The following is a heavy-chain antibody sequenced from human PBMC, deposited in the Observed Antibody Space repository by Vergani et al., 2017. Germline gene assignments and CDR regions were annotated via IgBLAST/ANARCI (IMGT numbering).Heavy chain of an antibody. J-gene: IGHJ4*02. Sequence: EVQLVESGGGLVKPGGSLRLSCAASGFTFSSYSMNWVRQAPGKGLEWVSSISSSSSYIYYADSVKGRVTISRDNAKNALYVQMNSLRAEDTAVYHCARGFYSSYEVWGQGTLVTVSS. CDR3: ARGFYSSYEV. CDR2: ISSSSSYI. CDR1: GFTFSSYS. V-gene: IGHV3-21*01. D-gene: IGHD6-6*01.